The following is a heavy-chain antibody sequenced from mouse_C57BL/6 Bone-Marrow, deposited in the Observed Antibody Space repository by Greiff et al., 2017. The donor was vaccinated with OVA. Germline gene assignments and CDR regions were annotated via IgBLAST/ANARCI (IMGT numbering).Heavy chain of an antibody. CDR1: GFNIKDYY. J-gene: IGHJ1*03. CDR3: ARGYYGSSLWYFDG. CDR2: LDPEDGEP. D-gene: IGHD1-1*01. Sequence: VQLQQSGAELVKPGASVKLSCTASGFNIKDYYMHWVKQRTEQGLEWIGRLDPEDGEPKYPPKFQGKATITADTSSNTAYLQLSSLTSEDTAVYYCARGYYGSSLWYFDGWGTGTTVTGSS. V-gene: IGHV14-2*01.